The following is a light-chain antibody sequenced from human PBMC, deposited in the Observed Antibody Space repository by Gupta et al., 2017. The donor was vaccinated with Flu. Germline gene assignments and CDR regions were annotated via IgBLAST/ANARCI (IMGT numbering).Light chain of an antibody. Sequence: QSVLTQPPSASGTPGQRVTISCSGSSSNIGRNTVNWYQQVPGMAPRVLIYKNSGRPSGVPDRFSGSKSGTAASLAISRLQAEDEADYYCEAWEDSLNEVFGTGTKVTVL. CDR2: KNS. J-gene: IGLJ1*01. CDR3: EAWEDSLNEV. CDR1: SSNIGRNT. V-gene: IGLV1-44*01.